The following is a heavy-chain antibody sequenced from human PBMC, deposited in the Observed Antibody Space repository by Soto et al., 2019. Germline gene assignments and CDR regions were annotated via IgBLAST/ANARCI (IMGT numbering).Heavy chain of an antibody. Sequence: QVQLVESGGGVVQPGRSLRLSCAASGFTFSSYGMHWVRQAPGKGLEWVAVIWYDGSNKYYADSVKGRFTISRDNSKNTLYLQINSLRADDTAVYYCARGGAYCSGGSCYSLEHWGQGTLVTVSS. CDR1: GFTFSSYG. CDR3: ARGGAYCSGGSCYSLEH. CDR2: IWYDGSNK. D-gene: IGHD2-15*01. V-gene: IGHV3-33*01. J-gene: IGHJ1*01.